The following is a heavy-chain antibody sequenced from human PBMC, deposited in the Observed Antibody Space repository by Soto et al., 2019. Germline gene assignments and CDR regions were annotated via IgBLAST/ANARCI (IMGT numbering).Heavy chain of an antibody. CDR3: AIDDYYYYGMDV. CDR2: IYYSGST. J-gene: IGHJ6*02. Sequence: TGSLTCSVSGCSIGSYDSSWIRQPPGKGLEWIGYIYYSGSTNYNPSLKSRVTISVDTSKNQFCVTLSYLTAANTAVYYCAIDDYYYYGMDVWGQGTTVTVSS. CDR1: GCSIGSYD. V-gene: IGHV4-59*01.